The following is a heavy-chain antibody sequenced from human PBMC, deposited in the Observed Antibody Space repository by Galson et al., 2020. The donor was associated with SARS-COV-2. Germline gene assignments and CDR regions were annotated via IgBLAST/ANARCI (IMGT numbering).Heavy chain of an antibody. CDR1: GYTLTELS. V-gene: IGHV1-24*01. D-gene: IGHD5-12*01. CDR2: FDPEDGET. J-gene: IGHJ6*02. Sequence: ASVKVSCKVSGYTLTELSMHWVRQAPGKGLEWMGGFDPEDGETIYAQKFQGRVTMTEDTSTDTAYMELSSLRSEDTAVYYCATDRATGSRAGLYYYYGMDVWGQGTTVTVSS. CDR3: ATDRATGSRAGLYYYYGMDV.